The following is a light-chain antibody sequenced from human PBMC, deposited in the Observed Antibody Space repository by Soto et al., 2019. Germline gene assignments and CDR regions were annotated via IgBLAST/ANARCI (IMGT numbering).Light chain of an antibody. CDR3: QQYGSSRQT. CDR1: QSVTSSY. J-gene: IGKJ1*01. CDR2: GAS. Sequence: DIVLTQSPGTLSLSPGDRATLSCRASQSVTSSYLAWYQQKPGQAPRLLIYGASTRATGIPDRFTGSGSGTDFTLTISRLEPEDFAVYYCQQYGSSRQTFGQGTKVEIK. V-gene: IGKV3-20*01.